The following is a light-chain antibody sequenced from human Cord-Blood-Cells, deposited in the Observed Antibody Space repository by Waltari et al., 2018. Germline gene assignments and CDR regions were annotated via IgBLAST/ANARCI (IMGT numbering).Light chain of an antibody. CDR3: QQYDNLLVS. Sequence: DIQMTQSPSSLSTSVGDRVTITCQASQDISNYLNWYKQKPGKAPKLLIYDASNLETGDPSRFSGSGSGTDFTFTISSLQPEDIATYYCQQYDNLLVSFGQGTKLEIK. J-gene: IGKJ2*03. CDR2: DAS. CDR1: QDISNY. V-gene: IGKV1-33*01.